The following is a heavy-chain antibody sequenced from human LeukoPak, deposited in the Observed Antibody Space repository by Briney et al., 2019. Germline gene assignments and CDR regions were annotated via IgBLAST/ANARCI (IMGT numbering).Heavy chain of an antibody. V-gene: IGHV3-53*01. CDR2: IYTAGNT. Sequence: PGGSLRLSCAASGFTVSRNYMSWVRQAPGKGLEWVSIIYTAGNTYYADSVKGRFTISRGDSKNTLYLQMSSLRAEDTAVYYCARDGGAAAATKGWYFDLWGRGTLVTVSS. D-gene: IGHD6-13*01. CDR1: GFTVSRNY. CDR3: ARDGGAAAATKGWYFDL. J-gene: IGHJ2*01.